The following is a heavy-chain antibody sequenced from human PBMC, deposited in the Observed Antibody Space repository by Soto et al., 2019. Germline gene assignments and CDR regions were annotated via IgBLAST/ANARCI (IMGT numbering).Heavy chain of an antibody. J-gene: IGHJ5*02. CDR3: ARKYCSGCSCYENWFDP. V-gene: IGHV4-59*08. Sequence: QVQLQESGPGLVKPSETLSLTCTVSGGSISTYYWSWIRQPPGKGLEWIGYIYYSGSTNYNPSLKSRVTISVDTSKNQFSLKLSSVTAANTAVYYCARKYCSGCSCYENWFDPWGQGTLVTVSS. D-gene: IGHD2-15*01. CDR2: IYYSGST. CDR1: GGSISTYY.